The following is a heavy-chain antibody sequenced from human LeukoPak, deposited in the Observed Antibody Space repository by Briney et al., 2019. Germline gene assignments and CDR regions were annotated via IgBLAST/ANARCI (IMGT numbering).Heavy chain of an antibody. CDR2: ISWHSGSI. CDR3: AKDTWDSSGYLSL. V-gene: IGHV3-9*01. Sequence: PGGSLRLSCAAPGFTFHDYAMHWVRQAPGKGLEWVSGISWHSGSIGYADSVKGRFTISRDNAKNSLYLQMNSLRAEDTALYYCAKDTWDSSGYLSLWGQGTLVTVSS. D-gene: IGHD3-22*01. J-gene: IGHJ4*02. CDR1: GFTFHDYA.